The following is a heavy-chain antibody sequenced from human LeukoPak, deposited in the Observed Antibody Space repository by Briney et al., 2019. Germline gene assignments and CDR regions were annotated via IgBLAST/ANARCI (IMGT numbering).Heavy chain of an antibody. V-gene: IGHV3-23*01. CDR3: ARQILRGSYFYYLDV. J-gene: IGHJ6*03. CDR1: GFSFNSFG. CDR2: IHSRGDNT. Sequence: GGSLRLSCATSGFSFNSFGMSWVRQTPGKGLEWVSSIHSRGDNTHYADSLEGRFTISRDTWKNTVYLQMNRLRVEDTATYYCARQILRGSYFYYLDVWGTGTPVTVSS. D-gene: IGHD3-10*01.